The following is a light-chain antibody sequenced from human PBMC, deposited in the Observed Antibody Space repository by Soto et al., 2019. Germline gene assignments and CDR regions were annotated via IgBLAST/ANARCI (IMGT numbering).Light chain of an antibody. J-gene: IGLJ2*01. Sequence: QSVLTQPPSVSGAPGQRVTISCTGSSSNIGAGYDVHWYQQLPGTAPKLLIYGNSNRPSGVPDRFSGSKSGTSASLAITGRQAVDAGEYSCQSYDCSLGVVFGGGTLLADL. CDR1: SSNIGAGYD. V-gene: IGLV1-40*01. CDR3: QSYDCSLGVV. CDR2: GNS.